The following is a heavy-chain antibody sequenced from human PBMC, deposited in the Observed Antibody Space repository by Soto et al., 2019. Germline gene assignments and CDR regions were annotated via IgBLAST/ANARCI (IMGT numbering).Heavy chain of an antibody. CDR1: GGSFSGYY. CDR3: ARGADRGYYYYDMDV. V-gene: IGHV4-34*01. Sequence: SETLSLTCAVYGGSFSGYYWSWIRQPPGKGLEWIGEINHSGSTNYNPSLKSRVTISVDTSKNQFSLKLSSVTAADTAVYFCARGADRGYYYYDMDVWGQGTTVTAP. CDR2: INHSGST. J-gene: IGHJ6*02. D-gene: IGHD3-10*01.